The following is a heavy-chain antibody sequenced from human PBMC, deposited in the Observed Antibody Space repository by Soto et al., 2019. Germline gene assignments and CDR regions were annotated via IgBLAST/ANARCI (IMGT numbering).Heavy chain of an antibody. Sequence: EVQLLESGGGLVQPGGSLRLSCAASGFTFSSYAMTWVRQAPGKGLEWVSAVSGSGRTTYYADSAKGRFTISRDNSKNVLYLQMSSLRAEDTAVYYCAKAYYCSGGSCYECFDYWGQGTLVTVSS. CDR2: VSGSGRTT. CDR3: AKAYYCSGGSCYECFDY. J-gene: IGHJ4*02. CDR1: GFTFSSYA. V-gene: IGHV3-23*01. D-gene: IGHD2-15*01.